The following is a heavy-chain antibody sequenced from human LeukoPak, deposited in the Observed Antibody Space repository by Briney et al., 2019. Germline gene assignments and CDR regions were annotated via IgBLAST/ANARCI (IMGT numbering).Heavy chain of an antibody. CDR1: GITLSNYG. CDR2: ISGSGGTT. D-gene: IGHD1-26*01. CDR3: ARDRKIVGTTTYYYGMDV. J-gene: IGHJ6*02. V-gene: IGHV3-23*01. Sequence: GGSLRLSCAVSGITLSNYGMSWVRQAPGKGLEWVSTISGSGGTTYYTDSVKGRFTISRDSSKSTLWLQMNGLRAEDTAVYYCARDRKIVGTTTYYYGMDVWGQGTTVTVSS.